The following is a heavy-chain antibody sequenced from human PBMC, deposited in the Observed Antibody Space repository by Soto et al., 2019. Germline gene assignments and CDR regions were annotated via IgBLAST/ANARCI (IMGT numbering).Heavy chain of an antibody. CDR1: GGSISSKTYY. CDR3: ARQGGELCSPNWFAP. J-gene: IGHJ5*02. V-gene: IGHV4-39*01. CDR2: IYVSVST. D-gene: IGHD3-16*01. Sequence: SETLSLTFSVSGGSISSKTYYWGWIRQPPGKGLEWIGNIYVSVSTSYSPSLKSRVTISVDTSKNRFSLKLNSVTVEDTAVQYCARQGGELCSPNWFAPWRQGTLVPVSS.